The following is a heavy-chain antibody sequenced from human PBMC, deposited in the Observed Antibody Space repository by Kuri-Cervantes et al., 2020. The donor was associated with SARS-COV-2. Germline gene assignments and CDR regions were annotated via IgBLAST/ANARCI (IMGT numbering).Heavy chain of an antibody. J-gene: IGHJ4*02. CDR2: ISGSGGST. D-gene: IGHD6-13*01. V-gene: IGHV3-23*01. CDR1: GFTFSSYA. CDR3: AKDMMAAAGIGY. Sequence: GESLKISCAASGFTFSSYAMSWVRQAPGKGLEWVSAISGSGGSTYYADSVKGRFTISRDNSKNSLYLQMNSLRTEDTALYYCAKDMMAAAGIGYWGQGTLVTVSS.